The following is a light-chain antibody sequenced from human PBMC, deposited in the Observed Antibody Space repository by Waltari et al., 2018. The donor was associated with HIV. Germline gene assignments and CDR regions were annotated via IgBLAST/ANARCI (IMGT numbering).Light chain of an antibody. Sequence: QSVLTQPPSASGTPGQRVIVSCSGSSFNIGRNFVSWYQQLPGTAPKDLIFRDNQRPSGGPDRFSGSKSGASASLAISGLRSEDEADYYCAAWDDSLSGSYVFGPGTKVTVL. CDR3: AAWDDSLSGSYV. J-gene: IGLJ1*01. V-gene: IGLV1-47*01. CDR1: SFNIGRNF. CDR2: RDN.